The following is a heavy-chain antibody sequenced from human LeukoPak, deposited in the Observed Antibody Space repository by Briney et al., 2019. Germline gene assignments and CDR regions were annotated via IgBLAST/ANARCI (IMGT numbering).Heavy chain of an antibody. Sequence: SETLSLTCAVFGGSISTNNWWTWVRQPPGKGLEWIGEIHHSGSTDYNPSLKSRVTISPDKSKNQFPLTLTSVTAADTAVYFCARAPLSGTYYTDAFDIWGQGTMVTVSS. D-gene: IGHD1-26*01. V-gene: IGHV4-4*02. J-gene: IGHJ3*02. CDR2: IHHSGST. CDR3: ARAPLSGTYYTDAFDI. CDR1: GGSISTNNW.